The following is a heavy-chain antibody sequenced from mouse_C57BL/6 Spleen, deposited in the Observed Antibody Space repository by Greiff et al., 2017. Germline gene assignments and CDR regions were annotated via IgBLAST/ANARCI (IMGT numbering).Heavy chain of an antibody. J-gene: IGHJ3*01. D-gene: IGHD2-4*01. Sequence: QVQLQQSGAELVRPGASVKLSCKASGYTFTDYYINWVKQRPGQGLEWIARIYPGSGNTYYNEKFKGKATLTAEKSSSTAYMQLSSLTSEDSAVYYCATLYDYESFAYWGQGTQGTVA. CDR1: GYTFTDYY. CDR2: IYPGSGNT. V-gene: IGHV1-76*01. CDR3: ATLYDYESFAY.